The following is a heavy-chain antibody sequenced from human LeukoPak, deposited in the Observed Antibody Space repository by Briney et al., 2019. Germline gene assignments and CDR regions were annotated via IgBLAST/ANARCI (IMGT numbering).Heavy chain of an antibody. Sequence: GGSLRLSCAASGFTFSSYSMNWVRQAPGKGLEWVSSISSSSSYIYYADSVKGRFTISRDNAKNSLYLQMNSLRAEDTAVYYCARGKLAGTTVTTPDYWGQGTLVTVSS. CDR1: GFTFSSYS. V-gene: IGHV3-21*01. J-gene: IGHJ4*02. CDR3: ARGKLAGTTVTTPDY. CDR2: ISSSSSYI. D-gene: IGHD4-17*01.